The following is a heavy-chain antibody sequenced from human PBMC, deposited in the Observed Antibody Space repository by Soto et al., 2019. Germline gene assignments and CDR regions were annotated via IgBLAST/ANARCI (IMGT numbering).Heavy chain of an antibody. CDR1: GYTFTGYY. J-gene: IGHJ5*02. CDR3: ARGLSGSTGTWTGP. CDR2: INPNSGGT. D-gene: IGHD1-7*01. Sequence: ASVKVSCKASGYTFTGYYMYWVRQAPGQGLEWMGWINPNSGGTNYAQKFQGRVTMTRDTSISTAYMELSRLRSDDTAVYYCARGLSGSTGTWTGPWGQGTLVTVSS. V-gene: IGHV1-2*02.